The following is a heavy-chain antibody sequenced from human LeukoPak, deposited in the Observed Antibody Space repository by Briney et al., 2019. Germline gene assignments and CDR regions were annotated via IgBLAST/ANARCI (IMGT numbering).Heavy chain of an antibody. D-gene: IGHD3-22*01. CDR1: GYTFTGYY. CDR2: MNPNSGNT. V-gene: IGHV1-8*02. Sequence: ASVNVSCKASGYTFTGYYMHWGRQTLGQGLELMWWMNPNSGNTGYAQKFQGRVTMTRNTSISTAYMELSSLRSEDTAVYYCARGYYDSSGYSLVNDYWGQGTLVTVSS. J-gene: IGHJ4*02. CDR3: ARGYYDSSGYSLVNDY.